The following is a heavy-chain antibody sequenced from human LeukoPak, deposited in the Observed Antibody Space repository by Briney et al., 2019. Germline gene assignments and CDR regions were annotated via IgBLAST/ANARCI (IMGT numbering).Heavy chain of an antibody. D-gene: IGHD2-21*01. CDR1: GDSVSSNSAA. J-gene: IGHJ4*02. Sequence: SQTLSLTCAISGDSVSSNSAAWNWIRQSPSRGLEWLGRTYYRSKWYNDYAVSVKSRITINPDTSKNQFSLKLSSVTAADTAVYYCVRVVIADFDYWGQGALVTVSS. CDR3: VRVVIADFDY. CDR2: TYYRSKWYN. V-gene: IGHV6-1*01.